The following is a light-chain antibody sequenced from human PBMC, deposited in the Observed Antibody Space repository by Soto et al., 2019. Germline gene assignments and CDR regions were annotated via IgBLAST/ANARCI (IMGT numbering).Light chain of an antibody. J-gene: IGLJ7*01. CDR2: EGS. Sequence: QSALTQPASVSGSPGQSITISCTGTSSDVGNYNLVSWYQQHPGKAPKLMIYEGSKRPSGVSNRFSGSKSGNTASLTISGLQAEDEADYYCCSYAGSHTFFGGGTQLTVL. CDR3: CSYAGSHTF. CDR1: SSDVGNYNL. V-gene: IGLV2-23*01.